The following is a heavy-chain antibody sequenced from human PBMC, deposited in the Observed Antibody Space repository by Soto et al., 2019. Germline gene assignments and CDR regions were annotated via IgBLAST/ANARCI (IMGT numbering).Heavy chain of an antibody. CDR3: ARARSRCGAACFDY. Sequence: QVQLQESGPGLVKPSQTLSLTCTVSSASISSADYYWSWIRQHPGKGLEWIAYIYYSGSTSYNPSPKSRVIKSMGTSRDQFSLTLTSVTAADTAVYYCARARSRCGAACFDYWGQGTLVTVSS. V-gene: IGHV4-31*03. D-gene: IGHD2-21*02. CDR1: SASISSADYY. CDR2: IYYSGST. J-gene: IGHJ4*02.